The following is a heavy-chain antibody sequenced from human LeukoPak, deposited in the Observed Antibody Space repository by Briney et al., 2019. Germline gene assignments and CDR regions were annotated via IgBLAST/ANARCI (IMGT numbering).Heavy chain of an antibody. Sequence: ASVKVSCKASGYTFTNYYIHWMRQSPGQGLEWMGIINPSDGSTTYAQKFQGRITITADVSTRTAYMEMSSLRSEDTAVYFCASVGSGSYPFDYWGQGTLVTVSS. CDR3: ASVGSGSYPFDY. D-gene: IGHD3-10*01. CDR1: GYTFTNYY. CDR2: INPSDGST. J-gene: IGHJ4*02. V-gene: IGHV1-46*01.